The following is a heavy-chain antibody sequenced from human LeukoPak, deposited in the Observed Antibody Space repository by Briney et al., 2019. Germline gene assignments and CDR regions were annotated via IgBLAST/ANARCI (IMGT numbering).Heavy chain of an antibody. V-gene: IGHV3-21*01. Sequence: GGSLRLSCAASGFTFSSYSMNWVRQAPGKGLEWVSSISSSSSYIYYADSVKGRFTISRDNAKNSLYLQMNSLRAEDTAVYYYARDLGYSSSAAIFDYWGQGTLVTVSS. D-gene: IGHD6-13*01. CDR3: ARDLGYSSSAAIFDY. CDR2: ISSSSSYI. J-gene: IGHJ4*02. CDR1: GFTFSSYS.